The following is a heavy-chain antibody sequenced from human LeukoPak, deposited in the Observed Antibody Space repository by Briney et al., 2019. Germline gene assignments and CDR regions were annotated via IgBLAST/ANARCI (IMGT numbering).Heavy chain of an antibody. CDR1: GVSIGSHY. V-gene: IGHV4-59*11. J-gene: IGHJ4*02. CDR2: VYNSGTT. Sequence: SETLSLTCTVSGVSIGSHYWSWIRQSPGKGLEWIGCVYNSGTTVYNPSLTGRVTISVDTSKNQYALNLRSVTAADAAVYYCARDAYWGQGILVTVSS. CDR3: ARDAY.